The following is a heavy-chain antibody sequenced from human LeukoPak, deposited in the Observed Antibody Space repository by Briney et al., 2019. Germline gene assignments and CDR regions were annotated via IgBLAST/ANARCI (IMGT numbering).Heavy chain of an antibody. D-gene: IGHD6-19*01. J-gene: IGHJ3*01. V-gene: IGHV3-74*01. CDR3: ARVGSGWYTVF. CDR1: GFTFSSYW. Sequence: PGGSLRLSCAASGFTFSSYWMSWVRQAPGKGLVWVSRINSDGSSATYADSVKGRFTISRDNAKNTLYLQMNSLTVEDTAVYYCARVGSGWYTVFRGQGTMVTVSS. CDR2: INSDGSSA.